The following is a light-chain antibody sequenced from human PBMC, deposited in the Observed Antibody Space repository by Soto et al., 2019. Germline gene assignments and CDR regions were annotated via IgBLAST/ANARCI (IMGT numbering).Light chain of an antibody. CDR3: SSFRTGSTLVV. Sequence: QSALTQPASVSGSPGQSITISCIGTSSDVGGYNYVSWYQHHPGKVPKLMIYEVSNRPSGVSNRFSGSKSGNTASLTISGLQAEYEANYYCSSFRTGSTLVVFGGGTKLTVL. CDR2: EVS. J-gene: IGLJ3*02. V-gene: IGLV2-14*01. CDR1: SSDVGGYNY.